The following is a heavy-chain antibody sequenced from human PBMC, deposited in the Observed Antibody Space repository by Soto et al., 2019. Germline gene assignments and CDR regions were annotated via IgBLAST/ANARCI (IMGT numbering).Heavy chain of an antibody. CDR1: GYSFTSYW. CDR3: ATSGKLEGEKVYDAFDI. V-gene: IGHV5-51*01. CDR2: IYPGDSDT. Sequence: GEPLKISCKGSGYSFTSYWIGWVRQMPGKGLEWMGIIYPGDSDTRYSPSLQGQVTISADKSISTAYLQWSSLKASDTAMYYCATSGKLEGEKVYDAFDIWGQGTMVTVSS. J-gene: IGHJ3*02. D-gene: IGHD3-10*01.